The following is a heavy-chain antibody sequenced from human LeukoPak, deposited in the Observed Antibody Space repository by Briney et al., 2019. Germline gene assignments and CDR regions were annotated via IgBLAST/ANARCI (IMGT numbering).Heavy chain of an antibody. CDR3: AAFSITNSFDY. CDR1: GYTFTTYP. D-gene: IGHD3-10*01. CDR2: IIPIFGTA. V-gene: IGHV1-69*13. Sequence: SVKVSCKASGYTFTTYPINWVRQAPGQGLEWMGGIIPIFGTANYAQKFQGRVTITADESTSTAYMELSSLRSEDTAVYYCAAFSITNSFDYWGQGTLVTVSS. J-gene: IGHJ4*02.